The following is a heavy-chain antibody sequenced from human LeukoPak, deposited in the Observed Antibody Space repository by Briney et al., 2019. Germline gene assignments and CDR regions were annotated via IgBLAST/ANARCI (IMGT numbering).Heavy chain of an antibody. CDR1: GFTFNNAW. CDR2: IQSKTDGGTT. D-gene: IGHD3-10*01. J-gene: IGHJ4*02. V-gene: IGHV3-15*01. Sequence: GGSLRLSCAAWGFTFNNAWMTGVREAPGKGREGVGRIQSKTDGGTTAYAAPVKGRFSISRDDSKTTLYLQMNSLKAEDTAVYYCTYYVSGSSFNWGQGTLVTVSS. CDR3: TYYVSGSSFN.